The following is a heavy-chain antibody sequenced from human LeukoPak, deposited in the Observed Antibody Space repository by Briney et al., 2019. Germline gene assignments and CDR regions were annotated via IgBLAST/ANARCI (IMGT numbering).Heavy chain of an antibody. J-gene: IGHJ4*02. CDR1: GGSISGFY. CDR2: IYPSGGT. Sequence: PETLSLTCTVSGGSISGFYWSWIRQPAGKGLEWIGRIYPSGGTNYNPSLKSRVTMSTDTSKNQFSLKLRSVTAADTAVYYCAREYGDLDYWGQGTLVTVSS. V-gene: IGHV4-4*07. CDR3: AREYGDLDY. D-gene: IGHD2-21*01.